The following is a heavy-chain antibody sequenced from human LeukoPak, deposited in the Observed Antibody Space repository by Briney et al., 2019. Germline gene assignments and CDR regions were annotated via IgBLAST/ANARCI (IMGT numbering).Heavy chain of an antibody. CDR2: IIPIFGTA. CDR1: GGTFSSYA. D-gene: IGHD4-17*01. CDR3: AEGIYGPEHGY. V-gene: IGHV1-69*05. Sequence: SVKVSCKASGGTFSSYAISWVRQAPGQGLEWMGGIIPIFGTANYAQKFQGRVTITTDESTSTDYMELNSLTTEDRAMDQCAEGIYGPEHGYRGKGTLVTVSS. J-gene: IGHJ4*02.